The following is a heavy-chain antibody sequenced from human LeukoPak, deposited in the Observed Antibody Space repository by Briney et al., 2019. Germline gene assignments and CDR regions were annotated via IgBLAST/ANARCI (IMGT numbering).Heavy chain of an antibody. CDR1: GGSFSGYY. CDR2: INHSGST. Sequence: PSETLSLTCAVYGGSFSGYYWSWIRQPPGKGLEWIGEINHSGSTNYNPSLKSRVTISVDTSKNQFSLKLSSVTAADTAVYYCARAVYEGGYSGYDSVRYFDYWGQGTLVTVSS. V-gene: IGHV4-34*01. D-gene: IGHD5-12*01. CDR3: ARAVYEGGYSGYDSVRYFDY. J-gene: IGHJ4*02.